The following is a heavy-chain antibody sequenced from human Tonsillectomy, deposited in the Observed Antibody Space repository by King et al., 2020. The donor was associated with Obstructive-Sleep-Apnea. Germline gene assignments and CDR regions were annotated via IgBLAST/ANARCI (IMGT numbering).Heavy chain of an antibody. D-gene: IGHD3-22*01. V-gene: IGHV4-59*08. J-gene: IGHJ2*01. CDR1: CGSISSYY. CDR2: IYFSGST. CDR3: ARWTEENYYDSSGYFPYWYFDL. Sequence: QLQESGPGLVKPSETLSLTCTVSCGSISSYYWSWIRQPPGKGLEWIGYIYFSGSTNYNPSLKSRVTISVDTSKNQFSLKLSSLTAADTAVYYCARWTEENYYDSSGYFPYWYFDLWGRGTLVTVSS.